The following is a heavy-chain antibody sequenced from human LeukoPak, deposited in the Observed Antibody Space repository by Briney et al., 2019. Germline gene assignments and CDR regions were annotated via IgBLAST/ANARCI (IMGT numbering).Heavy chain of an antibody. CDR2: IIPIFGTA. D-gene: IGHD1-26*01. J-gene: IGHJ4*02. V-gene: IGHV1-69*05. CDR3: ARGPGIVGARDSDY. CDR1: GGTFSSYA. Sequence: ASVKVSCKASGGTFSSYAISWVRQAPGQGLEWMGRIIPIFGTANYAQKFQDRVTITTDESTSTAYMELSSLRSEDTAVYYCARGPGIVGARDSDYWGQGTLVTVSS.